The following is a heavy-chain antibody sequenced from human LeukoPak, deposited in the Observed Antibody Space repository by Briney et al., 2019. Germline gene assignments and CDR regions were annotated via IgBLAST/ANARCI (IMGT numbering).Heavy chain of an antibody. J-gene: IGHJ4*02. CDR3: AREGSLVVAHPFDY. Sequence: ASVKVSCKASGYTFTSYYMHWVRQAPGQGLEWMGWINPNSGGTNYAQKFQGRVTMTRDTSISTAYMELSRLRSDDTAVYYCAREGSLVVAHPFDYWGQGTLVTVSS. D-gene: IGHD3-22*01. CDR1: GYTFTSYY. V-gene: IGHV1-2*02. CDR2: INPNSGGT.